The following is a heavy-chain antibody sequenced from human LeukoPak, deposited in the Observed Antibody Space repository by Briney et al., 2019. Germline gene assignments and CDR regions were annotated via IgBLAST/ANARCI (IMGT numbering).Heavy chain of an antibody. Sequence: SETLSLTCAVSGASISSSNYYWSWIRQPPGKGLEWIGYIYYSGSTNYNPSLKSRVTISVDTSKNQFSLKLSSVTAADTAVYYCARYSNYGDYYYYYMDVWGKGTTVTVSS. V-gene: IGHV4-61*01. D-gene: IGHD4-11*01. J-gene: IGHJ6*03. CDR2: IYYSGST. CDR1: GASISSSNYY. CDR3: ARYSNYGDYYYYYMDV.